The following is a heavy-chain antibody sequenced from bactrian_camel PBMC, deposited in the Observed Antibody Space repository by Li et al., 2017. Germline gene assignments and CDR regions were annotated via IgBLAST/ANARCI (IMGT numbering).Heavy chain of an antibody. CDR2: IDSDGVT. CDR1: GYTASGIC. Sequence: HVQLVESGGGSVQAGDSLNISCTAPGYTASGICMGWFRQGSGKEREGIVYIDSDGVTKYSDSVKGRFIISKHNAKNTLFLQMNSLKPEDTAMYYCAVEGSGAYCSLRALPLGYWDQGTQVTVS. V-gene: IGHV3S55*01. CDR3: AVEGSGAYCSLRALPLGY. D-gene: IGHD3*01. J-gene: IGHJ6*01.